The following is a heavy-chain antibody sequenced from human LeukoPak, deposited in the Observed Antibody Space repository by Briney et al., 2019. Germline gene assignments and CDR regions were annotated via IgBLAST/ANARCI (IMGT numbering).Heavy chain of an antibody. CDR2: IIPIFGTA. Sequence: ASVKVSCKASGGTFSSYAISWVRQAPGHGLEWLGGIIPIFGTANYAQKFQGRVTITTDESTSTAYMELSSLRSEDTAVYYCARGGAGYCSSTSCHPYFDYWGQGTLVTVSS. J-gene: IGHJ4*02. CDR3: ARGGAGYCSSTSCHPYFDY. V-gene: IGHV1-69*05. CDR1: GGTFSSYA. D-gene: IGHD2-2*01.